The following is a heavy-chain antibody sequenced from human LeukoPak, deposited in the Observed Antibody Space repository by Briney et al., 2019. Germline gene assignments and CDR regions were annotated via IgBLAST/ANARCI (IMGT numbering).Heavy chain of an antibody. Sequence: GGALRLSCAASGFTFSTYAMHWVRQAPGEGLEWVSAVSGSGGDTYYADSWTGRLTISRDNSKNTLYVLLNSLRAEDTAVYYCATTLNTGFFQSWGRGTLVTVSS. V-gene: IGHV3-23*01. D-gene: IGHD5-18*01. CDR2: VSGSGGDT. CDR1: GFTFSTYA. J-gene: IGHJ5*02. CDR3: ATTLNTGFFQS.